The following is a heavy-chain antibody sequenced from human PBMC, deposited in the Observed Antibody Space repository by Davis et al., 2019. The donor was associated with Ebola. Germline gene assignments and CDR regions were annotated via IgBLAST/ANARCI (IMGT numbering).Heavy chain of an antibody. CDR2: IGVNDVET. CDR1: GFTFNHYP. V-gene: IGHV3-23*01. J-gene: IGHJ6*02. D-gene: IGHD1-26*01. Sequence: ESLKISCTGSGFTFNHYPLTWVRQTSGKGLEWISTIGVNDVETFYADSVKGRFTISRDSSQNTVYLQMNSLRPEDTAVYFCGPTGRLTYGLDVWGRGTTVTVSS. CDR3: GPTGRLTYGLDV.